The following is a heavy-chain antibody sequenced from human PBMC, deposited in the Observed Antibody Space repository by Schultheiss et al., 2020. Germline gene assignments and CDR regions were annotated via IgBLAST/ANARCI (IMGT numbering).Heavy chain of an antibody. CDR3: ARRLYDYVWGSYRAAGGYFDL. J-gene: IGHJ2*01. Sequence: SETLSLTCTVSGGSISSSSYYWGWIRQPPGKGLEWIGSIYYSGSAYYNPSLKSRVTITVDTSKNQFSLKLSSVTAADTAVYYCARRLYDYVWGSYRAAGGYFDLWGRGTLVTVS. D-gene: IGHD3-16*02. V-gene: IGHV4-39*01. CDR1: GGSISSSSYY. CDR2: IYYSGSA.